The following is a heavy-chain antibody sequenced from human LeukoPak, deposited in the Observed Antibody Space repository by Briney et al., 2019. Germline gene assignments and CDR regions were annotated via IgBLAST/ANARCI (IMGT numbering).Heavy chain of an antibody. CDR2: INPSPGST. Sequence: GASVKVSCKASGYTFTNYYMQWVRQAPGQGLEWIGIINPSPGSTTYAQKFQGRVTMTRDTSTSTVYMGLSSLRSEDTAVYYCARGGLLQKYNCFDPWGQGTLVTVSS. CDR3: ARGGLLQKYNCFDP. J-gene: IGHJ5*02. V-gene: IGHV1-46*01. CDR1: GYTFTNYY. D-gene: IGHD3-10*01.